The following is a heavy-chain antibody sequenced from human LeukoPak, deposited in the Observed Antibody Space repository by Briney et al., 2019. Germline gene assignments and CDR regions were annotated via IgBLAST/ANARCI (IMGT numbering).Heavy chain of an antibody. J-gene: IGHJ4*02. Sequence: GESLKISCKGSGYSFTNYWIGWVRQMPGKGLEWMGIIHPGDSDTRYSPSFQGQVTFSADRSISTAYLHWSSLKASDTAMYYCARLGGSPWFPFDSWGQGTLVIVSS. CDR3: ARLGGSPWFPFDS. D-gene: IGHD6-13*01. CDR1: GYSFTNYW. V-gene: IGHV5-51*01. CDR2: IHPGDSDT.